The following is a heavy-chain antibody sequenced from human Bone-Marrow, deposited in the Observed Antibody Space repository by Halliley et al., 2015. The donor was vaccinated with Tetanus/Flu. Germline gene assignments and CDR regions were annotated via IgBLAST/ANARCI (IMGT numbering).Heavy chain of an antibody. J-gene: IGHJ6*02. CDR3: ARTRKQWLQSFYYGMDV. D-gene: IGHD6-19*01. Sequence: GFVYFTGNTNYNPSLRSRVPISVDRSKNQFSLKLTSVTAADTAVYFCARTRKQWLQSFYYGMDVWGQGTTVTVSS. V-gene: IGHV4-59*01. CDR2: VYFTGNT.